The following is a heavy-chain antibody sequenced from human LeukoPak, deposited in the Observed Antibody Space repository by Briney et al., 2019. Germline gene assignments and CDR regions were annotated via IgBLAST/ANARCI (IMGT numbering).Heavy chain of an antibody. V-gene: IGHV4-4*07. CDR2: IYTSGST. CDR3: ARLSPPTLVVVAPNEGFDY. Sequence: PSETLSLTCTVSGGSISSYYWSWIRQPAGKGLEWIGRIYTSGSTNYNPSLKSRVTMSVDTSKNQFSLKLSSVTAADTAVYYCARLSPPTLVVVAPNEGFDYWGQGTLVTVSS. CDR1: GGSISSYY. D-gene: IGHD2-15*01. J-gene: IGHJ4*02.